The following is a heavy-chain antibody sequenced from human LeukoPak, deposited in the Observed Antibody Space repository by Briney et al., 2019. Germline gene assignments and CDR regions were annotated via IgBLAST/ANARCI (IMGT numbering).Heavy chain of an antibody. CDR2: INHSGST. CDR1: GGSFSGYY. V-gene: IGHV4-34*01. J-gene: IGHJ5*02. Sequence: PSETLSLTCAVYGGSFSGYYWSWIRQPPGKGLEWIGEINHSGSTNYNPSLKSRVTISVDTSKNQFSLKLSSVTAADTAVYYCARSPAAISFGFDPWGQGTLVTVSS. D-gene: IGHD2-2*01. CDR3: ARSPAAISFGFDP.